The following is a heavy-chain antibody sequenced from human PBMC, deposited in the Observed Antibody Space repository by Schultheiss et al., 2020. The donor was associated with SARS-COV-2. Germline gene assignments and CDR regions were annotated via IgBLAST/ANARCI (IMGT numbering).Heavy chain of an antibody. CDR2: MNPNSGNT. CDR1: GYTFTSYD. J-gene: IGHJ6*02. V-gene: IGHV1-8*03. D-gene: IGHD2-2*01. CDR3: ARGPRVVPAASYGMDV. Sequence: ASVKVSCKASGYTFTSYDINWVRQATGQGLEWMGWMNPNSGNTGYAQKFQGRVTITRNTSISTAYMELSSLRSEDTAVYYCARGPRVVPAASYGMDVWGQGTTVTVSS.